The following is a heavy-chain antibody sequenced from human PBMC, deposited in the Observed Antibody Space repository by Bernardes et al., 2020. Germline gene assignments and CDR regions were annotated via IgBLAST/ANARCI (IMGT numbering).Heavy chain of an antibody. CDR2: LSTSGVTA. J-gene: IGHJ4*02. V-gene: IGHV3-23*01. CDR3: VRNPLAYYFDY. D-gene: IGHD5-12*01. Sequence: GGSLRLSCAASGFIFTDSAMTWVRQAPGKGLEWVSTLSTSGVTAFYADSVRGRFTTSRDNSKNTLYLQMNSLRAEDTAVYFCVRNPLAYYFDYWGQGALVTVSS. CDR1: GFIFTDSA.